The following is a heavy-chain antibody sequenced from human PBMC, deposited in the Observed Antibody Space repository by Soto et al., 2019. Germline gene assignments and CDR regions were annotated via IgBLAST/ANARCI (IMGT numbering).Heavy chain of an antibody. J-gene: IGHJ6*02. CDR1: GVTFSSYA. CDR3: ARSITGTGSYYYGMDV. CDR2: IIPIFGTA. V-gene: IGHV1-69*12. D-gene: IGHD1-20*01. Sequence: QVQLVQSGAAVKKPGSSVKVSCTASGVTFSSYAISWVRQAPGQGLEWMGGIIPIFGTANYAQKFQGRVTITADESTSTAYMELSSLRSEDTAVYYCARSITGTGSYYYGMDVWGQGTTVTVSS.